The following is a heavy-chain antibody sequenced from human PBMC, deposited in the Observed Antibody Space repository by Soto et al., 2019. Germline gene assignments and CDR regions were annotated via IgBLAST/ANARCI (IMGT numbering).Heavy chain of an antibody. CDR3: ARDLNRGRSGYYGMDV. V-gene: IGHV1-69*13. CDR2: IIPIFGTA. CDR1: GGTLSSYA. J-gene: IGHJ6*02. Sequence: SVKVSCKASGGTLSSYAISWVRQAPGQGLEWMGGIIPIFGTANYAQKFQGRVTITADESTSTAYMELSSLRSEDTAVYYCARDLNRGRSGYYGMDVWGQGNTVTVSS.